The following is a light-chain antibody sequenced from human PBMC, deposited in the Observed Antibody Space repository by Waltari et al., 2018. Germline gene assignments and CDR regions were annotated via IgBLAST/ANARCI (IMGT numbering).Light chain of an antibody. V-gene: IGLV10-54*01. J-gene: IGLJ3*02. Sequence: QAGLTQPPSVSKDLRQTVTLTCTGNSNNVGNQGAAWLQQHQGRPPKLLSYRNNNRPAGISEEFAASTSGNPASLTITGLQSEDEADYYCSAWDSSLSAWVFGGGTKLTVL. CDR3: SAWDSSLSAWV. CDR1: SNNVGNQG. CDR2: RNN.